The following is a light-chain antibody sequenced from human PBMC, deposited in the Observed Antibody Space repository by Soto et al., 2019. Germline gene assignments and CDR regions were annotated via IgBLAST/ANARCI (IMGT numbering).Light chain of an antibody. CDR2: AAS. Sequence: DIQMTQSPSSLSASVGDRVTVTCRASQSISSSLNWYQQKPGKAPKLLIYAASSLQGGVPSRFSGSGSGIDFTLTISSLQSEDFATYYCQQTYSTPYTFGQGTKLEIK. CDR3: QQTYSTPYT. J-gene: IGKJ2*01. CDR1: QSISSS. V-gene: IGKV1-39*01.